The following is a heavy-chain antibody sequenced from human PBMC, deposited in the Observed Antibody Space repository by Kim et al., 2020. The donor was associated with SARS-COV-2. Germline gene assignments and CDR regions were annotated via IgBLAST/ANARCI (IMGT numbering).Heavy chain of an antibody. Sequence: PSLKSRVTISGDTSKNQFSLKLSSVTAADTAVYYCARDGIVGARYYFDYWGQGTLVTVSS. D-gene: IGHD1-26*01. V-gene: IGHV4-34*01. CDR3: ARDGIVGARYYFDY. J-gene: IGHJ4*02.